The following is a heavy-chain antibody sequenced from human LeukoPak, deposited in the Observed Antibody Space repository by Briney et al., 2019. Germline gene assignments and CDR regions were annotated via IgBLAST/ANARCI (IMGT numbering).Heavy chain of an antibody. Sequence: SETLSLTCTVSGGSISSGGYSWSWIRQPPGKGLEWIGYIYHSGSTYYNPSLKSRVTISVDRSKNQFSLKLSSVTAADTAVYYCARDGGYSSSWYFFDYRGRGTLVTVSS. V-gene: IGHV4-30-2*01. J-gene: IGHJ4*02. CDR3: ARDGGYSSSWYFFDY. CDR1: GGSISSGGYS. CDR2: IYHSGST. D-gene: IGHD6-13*01.